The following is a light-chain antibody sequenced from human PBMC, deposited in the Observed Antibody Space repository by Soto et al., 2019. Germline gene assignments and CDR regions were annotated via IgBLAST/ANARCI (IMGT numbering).Light chain of an antibody. V-gene: IGKV1-27*01. CDR1: QGIGVY. J-gene: IGKJ4*01. Sequence: DIQMTQSPSSLSASLGDRVTITCRASQGIGVYLAWFQQKPVKVPKLLIYAASTLQSGVPSRFSGSGSGTDFTLTISSLQPEDFATYYCQKYNSAPHTFGGGTKVEIK. CDR2: AAS. CDR3: QKYNSAPHT.